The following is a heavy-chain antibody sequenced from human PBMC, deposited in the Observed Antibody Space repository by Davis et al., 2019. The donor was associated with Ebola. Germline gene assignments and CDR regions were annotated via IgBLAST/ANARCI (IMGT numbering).Heavy chain of an antibody. CDR1: ASSFSGYY. V-gene: IGHV2-70*11. CDR3: ARIRRGAYYYGMDV. J-gene: IGHJ6*02. CDR2: IDWDDDK. Sequence: TLSLTCAVYASSFSGYYWSWIRQPPGKALEWLARIDWDDDKYYSTSLKTRLTISKDTSKNQVVLTMTNMDPVDTATYYCARIRRGAYYYGMDVWGQGTTVTVSS.